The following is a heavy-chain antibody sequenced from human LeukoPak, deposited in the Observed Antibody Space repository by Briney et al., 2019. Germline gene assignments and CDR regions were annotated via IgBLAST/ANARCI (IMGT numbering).Heavy chain of an antibody. CDR3: ARHSGIGMAQLYFDY. V-gene: IGHV4-39*01. Sequence: SETLSLTCTVSGGSTSSSSYYWGWIRQPPGKGLEWIGSIYYSGSTYYNPSHKSRVTISVDTSKNQFSLSLSSVTAADTAVYHCARHSGIGMAQLYFDYWGQGTLVTVSS. CDR2: IYYSGST. CDR1: GGSTSSSSYY. D-gene: IGHD1-26*01. J-gene: IGHJ4*02.